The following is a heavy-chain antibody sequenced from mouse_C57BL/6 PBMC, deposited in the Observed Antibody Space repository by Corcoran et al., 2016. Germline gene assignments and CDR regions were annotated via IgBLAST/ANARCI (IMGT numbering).Heavy chain of an antibody. D-gene: IGHD1-1*01. CDR1: GYTFTSYG. CDR2: IYPRSGNT. J-gene: IGHJ4*01. CDR3: ARRHITTVVATEREWVMDY. Sequence: QVQLQQSGAELARPGASVKLSCKASGYTFTSYGISWAKQRTGQGLEWIGEIYPRSGNTYYNEKFKGKATLTADKSSSTAYMELRSLTSEDSAVYFCARRHITTVVATEREWVMDYWGQGTSVTVSS. V-gene: IGHV1-81*01.